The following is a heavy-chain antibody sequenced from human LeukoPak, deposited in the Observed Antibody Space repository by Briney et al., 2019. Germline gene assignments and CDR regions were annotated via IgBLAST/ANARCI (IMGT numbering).Heavy chain of an antibody. D-gene: IGHD3-16*01. CDR3: AHDTLTNLFDY. CDR1: GFSLSTSGVG. J-gene: IGHJ4*02. CDR2: IYWDDDK. Sequence: SGPTLVNPTQTLTLTCTFSGFSLSTSGVGVGWIRQPPGKALEWLAVIYWDDDKRYSPSVKSRLTITKDTSKNQVVLTMTNVGPVDTATYYCAHDTLTNLFDYWGQGTLVTVSS. V-gene: IGHV2-5*02.